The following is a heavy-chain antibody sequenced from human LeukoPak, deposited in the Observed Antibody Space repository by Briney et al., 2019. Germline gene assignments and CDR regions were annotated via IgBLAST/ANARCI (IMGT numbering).Heavy chain of an antibody. CDR3: ATEGYNRNSDSGWTAFYF. D-gene: IGHD5-24*01. CDR1: GYTFSHLY. V-gene: IGHV1-2*06. J-gene: IGHJ3*01. Sequence: ASVKVSCKASGYTFSHLYIHWVRQAPGQGLEWMGRVNPNSGGTDYAQNFQGRIIMTRDSSITTAYVELSRPRSDDTAMYYCATEGYNRNSDSGWTAFYFWGQGTMVTVSS. CDR2: VNPNSGGT.